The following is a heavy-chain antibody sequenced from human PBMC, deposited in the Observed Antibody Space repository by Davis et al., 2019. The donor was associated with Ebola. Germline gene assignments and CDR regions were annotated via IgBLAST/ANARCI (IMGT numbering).Heavy chain of an antibody. Sequence: ASVKVSCKASGGTFSSYAISWVRQAPGQGLEWMGIINPSGGSTSYAQKFQGRVTMTTDTSTSTAYMELRSLRSDDTAVYYCARQHYYDSSGYLYYYYGMDVWGQGTTVTVSS. CDR1: GGTFSSYA. D-gene: IGHD3-22*01. CDR2: INPSGGST. J-gene: IGHJ6*02. CDR3: ARQHYYDSSGYLYYYYGMDV. V-gene: IGHV1-46*01.